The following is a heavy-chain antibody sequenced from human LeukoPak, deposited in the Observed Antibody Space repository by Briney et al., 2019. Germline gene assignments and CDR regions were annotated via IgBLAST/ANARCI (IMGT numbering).Heavy chain of an antibody. CDR2: INHSGST. Sequence: SETLSLTCAVYGGSFSGYYWSWIRQPPGKGLEWIGEINHSGSTNYNPSLKSRVTISVDTSKNQFSLKLSSVTAADTAVYYCARHSKYYYDSSGYYYVPPTFDYWGQGTLVTVSS. CDR3: ARHSKYYYDSSGYYYVPPTFDY. V-gene: IGHV4-34*01. CDR1: GGSFSGYY. D-gene: IGHD3-22*01. J-gene: IGHJ4*02.